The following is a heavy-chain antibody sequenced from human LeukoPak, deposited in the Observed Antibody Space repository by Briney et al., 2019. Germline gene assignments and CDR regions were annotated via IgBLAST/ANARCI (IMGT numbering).Heavy chain of an antibody. CDR3: ARDLGTYSHFRPPSDY. D-gene: IGHD3-10*01. CDR1: GFTFSSYS. CDR2: ISSSSSYI. V-gene: IGHV3-21*01. Sequence: PGGSLRLSCAASGFTFSSYSMNWVRQAAGKGLEWVSSISSSSSYIYYADSVKGRFTISRDNAKNSLYLEMNSLRAEDTAVYYCARDLGTYSHFRPPSDYWREGTLVTVSS. J-gene: IGHJ4*02.